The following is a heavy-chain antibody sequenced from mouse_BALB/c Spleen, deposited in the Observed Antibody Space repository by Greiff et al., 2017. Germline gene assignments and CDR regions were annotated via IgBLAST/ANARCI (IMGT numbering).Heavy chain of an antibody. CDR3: TRSGYYLYYFDY. D-gene: IGHD2-3*01. Sequence: VHVKQSGTVLARPGASVKMSCKASGYTFTSYWMHWVKQRPGQGLEWIGAIYPGNSDTSYNQKFKGKAKLTAVTSTSTAYMELSSLTNEDSAVYYCTRSGYYLYYFDYWGQGTTLTVSS. CDR1: GYTFTSYW. V-gene: IGHV1-5*01. CDR2: IYPGNSDT. J-gene: IGHJ2*01.